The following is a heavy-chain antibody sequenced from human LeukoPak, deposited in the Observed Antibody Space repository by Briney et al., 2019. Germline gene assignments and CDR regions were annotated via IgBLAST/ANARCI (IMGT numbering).Heavy chain of an antibody. CDR1: GFTFSSYS. J-gene: IGHJ6*03. D-gene: IGHD4-11*01. CDR2: ISSSSSYI. V-gene: IGHV3-21*01. Sequence: GGSLRLSCAASGFTFSSYSMNWVRQAPGKGLEWVSSISSSSSYIYYADSVKGRFTISRDNSKNTLYLQMNSLRAEDTAVYYCASDYRGYYYYYMDVWGKGTTVTVSS. CDR3: ASDYRGYYYYYMDV.